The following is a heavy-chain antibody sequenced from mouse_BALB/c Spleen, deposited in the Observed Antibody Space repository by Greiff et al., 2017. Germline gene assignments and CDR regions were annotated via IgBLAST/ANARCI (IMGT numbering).Heavy chain of an antibody. Sequence: GQLQQSGAELARPGASVKMSCKASGYTFTSYTMHWVKQRPGQGLEWIGYINPSSGYTNYNQKFKDKATLTADKSSSTAYMQLSSLTSEDSAVYYCAREDGNYEFAYWGQGTLVTVSA. CDR2: INPSSGYT. CDR3: AREDGNYEFAY. CDR1: GYTFTSYT. J-gene: IGHJ3*01. D-gene: IGHD2-1*01. V-gene: IGHV1-4*01.